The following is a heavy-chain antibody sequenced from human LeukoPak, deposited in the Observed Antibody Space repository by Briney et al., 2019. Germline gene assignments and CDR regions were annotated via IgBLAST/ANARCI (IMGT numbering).Heavy chain of an antibody. Sequence: GGSLRLSCAAPGFTFSSYGMHWVRQAPGKGLEWVAVISYDGSNKYYADSVKGRFTISRDNSKNTLYLQMNSLRAEDTAVYYCAKDPRGYAGYFDYWGQGTLVTVSS. CDR3: AKDPRGYAGYFDY. D-gene: IGHD5-12*01. CDR1: GFTFSSYG. J-gene: IGHJ4*02. CDR2: ISYDGSNK. V-gene: IGHV3-30*18.